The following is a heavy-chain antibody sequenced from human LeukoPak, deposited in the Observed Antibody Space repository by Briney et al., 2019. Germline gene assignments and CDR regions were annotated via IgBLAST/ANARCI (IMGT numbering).Heavy chain of an antibody. Sequence: SETLSLTCTVSGGSISSGDYYWSWLRQPPGKGLEWFGYIYYSGSTYYNPSLKSRFTISVDTSKNQFSLKLSSVTAADTAVYYCAREREIQLEAFDYWGQGTLVTVSS. CDR3: AREREIQLEAFDY. D-gene: IGHD5-18*01. CDR1: GGSISSGDYY. J-gene: IGHJ4*02. CDR2: IYYSGST. V-gene: IGHV4-30-4*01.